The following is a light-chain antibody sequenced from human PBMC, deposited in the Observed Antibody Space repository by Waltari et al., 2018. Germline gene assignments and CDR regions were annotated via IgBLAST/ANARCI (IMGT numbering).Light chain of an antibody. CDR3: QQYKTFPLP. CDR2: GAS. CDR1: QGISKF. J-gene: IGKJ4*01. V-gene: IGKV1-16*01. Sequence: DIQMTQSPSSLAASVGDRVTITCRASQGISKFLAWFRQKPGKAPESLIYGASSLQSGVPSRFRGSGSGTDFTLPISSLQPEDFASYYCQQYKTFPLPFGGGTKVEIK.